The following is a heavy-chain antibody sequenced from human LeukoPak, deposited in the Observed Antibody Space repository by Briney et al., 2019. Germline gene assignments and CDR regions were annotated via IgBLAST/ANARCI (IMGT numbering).Heavy chain of an antibody. J-gene: IGHJ3*02. Sequence: ASVKVSCKASGGTFSSYVISWVRQAPGQGLEWMGGIIPIFGTANYAQKFQGRVTITADKSTSTAYMELSSLRSEDTAVYYCARDAVGAAPGAFDIWGQGTMVTVSS. V-gene: IGHV1-69*06. CDR2: IIPIFGTA. D-gene: IGHD2-15*01. CDR3: ARDAVGAAPGAFDI. CDR1: GGTFSSYV.